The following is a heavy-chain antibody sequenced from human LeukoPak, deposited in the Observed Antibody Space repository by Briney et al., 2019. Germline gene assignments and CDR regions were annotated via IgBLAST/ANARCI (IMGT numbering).Heavy chain of an antibody. D-gene: IGHD6-13*01. Sequence: AETLSLTCTVSGFSISSYALSWIRQPPGKGLEWIGYIYYSGSTNYNPSLRSRVIISVDTSKNQFSLKLSSVTAAGTAVYYCASHSEEQLDFDYWGQGTLVTVSS. J-gene: IGHJ4*02. CDR3: ASHSEEQLDFDY. V-gene: IGHV4-59*08. CDR1: GFSISSYA. CDR2: IYYSGST.